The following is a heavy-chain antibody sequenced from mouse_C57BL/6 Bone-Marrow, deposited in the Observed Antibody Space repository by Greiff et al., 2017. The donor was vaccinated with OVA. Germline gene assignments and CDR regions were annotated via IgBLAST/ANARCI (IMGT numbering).Heavy chain of an antibody. CDR1: GFSFNTYA. D-gene: IGHD3-3*01. V-gene: IGHV10-1*01. CDR3: VGQRGWGGFAY. CDR2: IRSKSNNYAT. J-gene: IGHJ3*01. Sequence: EVQLVESGGGLVQPKGSLKLSCAASGFSFNTYAMNWVRQAPGKGLEWVARIRSKSNNYATYYADSVKDRFTISSADSESMLYLQMNNRKTEDAAVYYCVGQRGWGGFAYWGQGTLVTVSA.